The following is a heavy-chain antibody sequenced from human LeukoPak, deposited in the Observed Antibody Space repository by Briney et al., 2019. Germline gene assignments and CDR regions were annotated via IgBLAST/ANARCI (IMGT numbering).Heavy chain of an antibody. D-gene: IGHD3-10*01. CDR1: GGSINSSSYY. V-gene: IGHV4-39*01. CDR3: ARRGFRNWFDP. Sequence: SETLSLTCIVSGGSINSSSYYWGWIRQPPGKGLVWIGTIYYSGSTYYHPSLKSRVTISADTSKNQFSLKLSSVTAADSAVYYCARRGFRNWFDPWGQGTLVTVSS. CDR2: IYYSGST. J-gene: IGHJ5*02.